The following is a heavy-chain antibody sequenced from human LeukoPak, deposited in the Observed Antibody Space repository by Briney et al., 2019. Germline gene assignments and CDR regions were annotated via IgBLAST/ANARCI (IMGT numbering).Heavy chain of an antibody. Sequence: GGSLRLSCTASGFTFGDFAMNWVRQTPGKGLEWVGFVKSKVYGGTTEYAASVKGRFTISRDDSKAIAYLQMNSLKTEDTAVYYCTRAHRDDWNPGYYFDYWGQGTLVTVSS. CDR2: VKSKVYGGTT. V-gene: IGHV3-49*04. CDR3: TRAHRDDWNPGYYFDY. CDR1: GFTFGDFA. J-gene: IGHJ4*02. D-gene: IGHD1-1*01.